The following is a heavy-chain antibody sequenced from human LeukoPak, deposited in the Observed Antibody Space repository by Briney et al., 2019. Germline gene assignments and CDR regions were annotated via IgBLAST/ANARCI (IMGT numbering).Heavy chain of an antibody. CDR1: GYTFTSYY. J-gene: IGHJ4*02. V-gene: IGHV1-46*01. D-gene: IGHD3-10*01. CDR3: ARDGSGLTYLLNYFDY. Sequence: GASVKVSCKASGYTFTSYYMHWVRQAPGQGLEWMGIINPSGGSTSYAQKFQGRVTMTRDTSTSTVYMELSSLRSEDTAVYYCARDGSGLTYLLNYFDYWGQGTLVTVPS. CDR2: INPSGGST.